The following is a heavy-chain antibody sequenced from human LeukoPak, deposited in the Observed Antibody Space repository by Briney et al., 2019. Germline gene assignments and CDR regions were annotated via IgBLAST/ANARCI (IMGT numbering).Heavy chain of an antibody. J-gene: IGHJ1*01. D-gene: IGHD2-2*01. CDR1: SDSISSSY. CDR3: ARGYCSSTICFQYFHH. V-gene: IGHV4-59*01. CDR2: IYYSGST. Sequence: PSETLSLTCTVSSDSISSSYWSWIRHPPGKGLERIGYIYYSGSTNYNPSLKSRVAISVDTSKNQFSLKLNSVTAADTAVYYCARGYCSSTICFQYFHHWGQGTLVTVSS.